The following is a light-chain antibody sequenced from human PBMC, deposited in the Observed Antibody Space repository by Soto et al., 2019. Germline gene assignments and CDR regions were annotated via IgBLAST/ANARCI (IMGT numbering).Light chain of an antibody. V-gene: IGKV3-15*01. Sequence: EIILTQSPASLSVSPGERATLSCRASQSVNNNLAWYQQKPGQAPRLLIYGASTRATGIPGRFRGSGSGTEFTLTITRLQSEDFAVYFCQQYNNLPPVTFGQGTKLEIK. J-gene: IGKJ2*01. CDR3: QQYNNLPPVT. CDR1: QSVNNN. CDR2: GAS.